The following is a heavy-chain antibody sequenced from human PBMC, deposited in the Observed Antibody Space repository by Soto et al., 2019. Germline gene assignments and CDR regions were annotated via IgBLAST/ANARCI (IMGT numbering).Heavy chain of an antibody. V-gene: IGHV3-43*01. CDR3: AEEGSSYYGMDV. CDR1: GLTFDDYT. J-gene: IGHJ6*02. CDR2: ISWDGGST. Sequence: GGSLRLSCAASGLTFDDYTMHWVRQAPGKGLEWVSLISWDGGSTNYADSVKGRFTISRDNSKNSLYLQMNSLRTEDTALYYCAEEGSSYYGMDVWGQGTTVTVSS.